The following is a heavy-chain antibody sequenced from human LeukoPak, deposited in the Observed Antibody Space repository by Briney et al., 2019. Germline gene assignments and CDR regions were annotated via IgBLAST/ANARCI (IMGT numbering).Heavy chain of an antibody. Sequence: GASVKVSCKVSGYTLTELSMHWVRQAPGKGLEWMGGFDPEDSETIYAQKFQGRVTMTEDTSTDTAYMELSSLRSEDTAVYYCATSLNPNYCSSTSCHYANWFDPWGQGTLVTVSS. CDR3: ATSLNPNYCSSTSCHYANWFDP. D-gene: IGHD2-2*01. CDR1: GYTLTELS. CDR2: FDPEDSET. V-gene: IGHV1-24*01. J-gene: IGHJ5*02.